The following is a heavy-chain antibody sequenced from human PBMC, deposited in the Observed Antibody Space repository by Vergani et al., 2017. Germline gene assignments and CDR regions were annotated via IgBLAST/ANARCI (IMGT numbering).Heavy chain of an antibody. CDR2: IIPILGIA. CDR3: AGGGGGIAAASYYYYYGMDV. V-gene: IGHV1-69*02. CDR1: GGTFSSYT. D-gene: IGHD6-13*01. J-gene: IGHJ6*04. Sequence: QVQLVQSGAEVKKPGSSVKVSCKASGGTFSSYTISWVRQAPGQGLGWMGRIIPILGIANYAQKFQGRVTITADTSTSTAYMELSSLRSEDTAVYYCAGGGGGIAAASYYYYYGMDVWGKGP.